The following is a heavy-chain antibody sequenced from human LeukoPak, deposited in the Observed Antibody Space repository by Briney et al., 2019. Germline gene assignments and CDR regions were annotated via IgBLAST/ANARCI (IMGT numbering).Heavy chain of an antibody. CDR1: SGSFTSYY. CDR3: VSRRRLEGLEA. V-gene: IGHV4-59*01. J-gene: IGHJ5*02. D-gene: IGHD1-1*01. CDR2: MYYRGTT. Sequence: KTSETLSLTCTVSSGSFTSYYWGWIRQPPGKTLEWIGYMYYRGTTNYNPSLKSRVSMSVDTSKNQFSLRLSSVTAADTAIYYCVSRRRLEGLEAWGQGALVTVSS.